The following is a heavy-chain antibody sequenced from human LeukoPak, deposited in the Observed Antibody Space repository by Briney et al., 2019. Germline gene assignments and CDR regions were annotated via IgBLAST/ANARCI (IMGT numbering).Heavy chain of an antibody. Sequence: SETLSFTCTVSGGSFSIYYWTWIRQPAGKGLEWIGRIYTSGSTNYNPSLKSRVTMSVDKSKNQFSLKLSSVTAADTAVYYCASAGGGGLTVVTPLDPNDAFDIWGQGTMVTVSS. V-gene: IGHV4-4*07. CDR1: GGSFSIYY. CDR2: IYTSGST. D-gene: IGHD4-23*01. CDR3: ASAGGGGLTVVTPLDPNDAFDI. J-gene: IGHJ3*02.